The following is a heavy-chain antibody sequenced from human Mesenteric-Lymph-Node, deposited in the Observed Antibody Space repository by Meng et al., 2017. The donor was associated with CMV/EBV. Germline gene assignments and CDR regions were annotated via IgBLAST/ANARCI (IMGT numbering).Heavy chain of an antibody. CDR1: GGTFNSYA. J-gene: IGHJ6*02. Sequence: SVKVSCKASGGTFNSYAISWVRQAPGQGLEWMGGIIPSFRTTNYAQRFQGRITTTTDLSTSTSYMELSSLTSEDTAVYYCARGYSSSSPYYYGMDVWGQGITVTVSS. CDR3: ARGYSSSSPYYYGMDV. CDR2: IIPSFRTT. D-gene: IGHD6-6*01. V-gene: IGHV1-69*05.